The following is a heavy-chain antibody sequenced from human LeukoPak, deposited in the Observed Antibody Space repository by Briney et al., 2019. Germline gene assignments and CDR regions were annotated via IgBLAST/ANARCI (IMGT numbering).Heavy chain of an antibody. V-gene: IGHV3-48*04. CDR2: ISSSSSTI. D-gene: IGHD6-13*01. J-gene: IGHJ6*03. Sequence: SGGSLRLSCAASGFTFSSYSMNWVRQAPGKGLEWVSYISSSSSTIYYADSVKGRFTISRDNAKNSLYLQMNSLRAEDTAVYYCARAQRAAAGTLRAGGYYYYMDVWGKGTTVTVSS. CDR3: ARAQRAAAGTLRAGGYYYYMDV. CDR1: GFTFSSYS.